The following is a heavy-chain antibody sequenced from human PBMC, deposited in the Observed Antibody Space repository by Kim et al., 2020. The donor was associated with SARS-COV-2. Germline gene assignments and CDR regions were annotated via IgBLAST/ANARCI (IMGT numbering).Heavy chain of an antibody. Sequence: GGSLRLSCAASGFTFSSYAMSWVRQAPGKGLEWVSAISGSGGSTYYAYSVKGRFIISRDNSKNTLNLQMNSRRAEDTAVYYCAKTCGGSCNRAVAAHHAFDIWGQGIMVTVSS. D-gene: IGHD2-15*01. CDR2: ISGSGGST. CDR1: GFTFSSYA. J-gene: IGHJ3*02. V-gene: IGHV3-23*01. CDR3: AKTCGGSCNRAVAAHHAFDI.